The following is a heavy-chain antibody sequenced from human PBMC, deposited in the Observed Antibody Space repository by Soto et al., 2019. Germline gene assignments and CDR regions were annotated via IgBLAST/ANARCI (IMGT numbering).Heavy chain of an antibody. Sequence: PGGSMSLSCAASGVTFSNLAMHWVRQAPGKGLEYVSAISSNGGSTYYANSVKGRFTISRDNSKNTLHLQVGSLRPEDMAVYHRVRVLGAVDIWGQGTMVTVSS. CDR1: GVTFSNLA. V-gene: IGHV3-64*01. CDR3: VRVLGAVDI. J-gene: IGHJ3*02. CDR2: ISSNGGST.